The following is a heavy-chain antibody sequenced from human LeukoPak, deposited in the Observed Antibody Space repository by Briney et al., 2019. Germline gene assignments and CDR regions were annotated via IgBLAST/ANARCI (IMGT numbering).Heavy chain of an antibody. D-gene: IGHD3-9*01. CDR3: ASGLRYFDLYY. Sequence: SETLSLTCTVSGGFFSSYYWTWIRQPPGKGLEWIGYIDHGGSTNYNPSLKSRVTISVDTSKNQFSLKLSSVTAADTAVYYCASGLRYFDLYYWGQGTLVTVSS. CDR1: GGFFSSYY. V-gene: IGHV4-59*08. J-gene: IGHJ4*02. CDR2: IDHGGST.